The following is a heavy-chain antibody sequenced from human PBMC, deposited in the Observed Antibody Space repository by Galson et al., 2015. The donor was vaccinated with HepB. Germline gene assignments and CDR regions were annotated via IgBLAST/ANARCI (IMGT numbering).Heavy chain of an antibody. J-gene: IGHJ4*02. CDR3: ARLSYSDSSGYYSLFFDY. Sequence: SVKVSCKASGYTFTSYTMNWVRQAPGQGLEWMGWINTNTGNPTYAQGFTGRFVFSLDTSVSTAYLQISSLKAEDTAVYYCARLSYSDSSGYYSLFFDYWGRGTLVTVSS. CDR2: INTNTGNP. V-gene: IGHV7-4-1*02. D-gene: IGHD3-22*01. CDR1: GYTFTSYT.